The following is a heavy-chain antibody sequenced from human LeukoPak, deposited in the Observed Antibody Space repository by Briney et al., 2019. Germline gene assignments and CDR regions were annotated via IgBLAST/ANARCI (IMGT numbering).Heavy chain of an antibody. D-gene: IGHD5-18*01. J-gene: IGHJ4*02. CDR2: IYYSGIT. CDR1: GGSISSSSYY. Sequence: PSETLSLTCTVSGGSISSSSYYWGWIRQPPGKGLGWIGNIYYSGITYYNPSLKSRVTISVDTSKNQFSLKLSSVTAADTAVYYCAREVGRGYTYGSNFWGQGTLVTVSS. V-gene: IGHV4-39*02. CDR3: AREVGRGYTYGSNF.